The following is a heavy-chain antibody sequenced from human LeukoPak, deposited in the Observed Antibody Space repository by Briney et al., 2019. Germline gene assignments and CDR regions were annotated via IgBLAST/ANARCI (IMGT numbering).Heavy chain of an antibody. Sequence: GGSLRLSCAASGFTFSSYWMHWVRQAPGKGLVWVSRINSDGSSTSYADSVKGRFTISRENAKNTLYLQMNSVRAEETAVYYCARALDDYIWGSYRWFPADAFDIWGQGTMVTVSS. CDR3: ARALDDYIWGSYRWFPADAFDI. J-gene: IGHJ3*02. V-gene: IGHV3-74*01. CDR1: GFTFSSYW. D-gene: IGHD3-16*02. CDR2: INSDGSST.